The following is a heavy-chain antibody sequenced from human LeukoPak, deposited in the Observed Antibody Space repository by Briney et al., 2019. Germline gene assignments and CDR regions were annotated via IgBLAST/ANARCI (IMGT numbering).Heavy chain of an antibody. CDR2: IHSSGPT. D-gene: IGHD1-26*01. CDR3: ARLRRGGDWYLDL. CDR1: GDFISNYY. V-gene: IGHV4-4*09. Sequence: SETLSFTCAVSGDFISNYYWSWLRQPPGKGLEWIVYIHSSGPTSYNPSLRSRVTISADTSKSHFSLKLSSVTAADTAVYYCARLRRGGDWYLDLWGGGTLVSLSS. J-gene: IGHJ2*01.